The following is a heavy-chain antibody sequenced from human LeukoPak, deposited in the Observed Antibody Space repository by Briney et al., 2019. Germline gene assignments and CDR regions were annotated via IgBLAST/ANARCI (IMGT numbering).Heavy chain of an antibody. D-gene: IGHD6-19*01. Sequence: GGSLRLSCAASGFTFSSYWMSWVRQAPGKGLEWVANIKRDGSEKYYVDSVKGRFTISRDNAMNSLYLQMNSLRAEDTAVYYCAVAVAGTGIDYWGQGTLVTVSS. CDR1: GFTFSSYW. J-gene: IGHJ4*02. CDR3: AVAVAGTGIDY. V-gene: IGHV3-7*03. CDR2: IKRDGSEK.